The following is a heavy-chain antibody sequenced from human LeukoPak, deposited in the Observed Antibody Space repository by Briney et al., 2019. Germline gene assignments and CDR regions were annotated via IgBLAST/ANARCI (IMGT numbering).Heavy chain of an antibody. D-gene: IGHD1-14*01. Sequence: SVKVSCKASGGTFSSYAISWVRQAPGQGLEWMGRIIPILGIANYAQKLQGRVTITADESTSTAYMELSSLRSEDTAVYYCAREVPDRSVYYWGQGTLVTVSS. V-gene: IGHV1-69*04. CDR2: IIPILGIA. J-gene: IGHJ4*02. CDR1: GGTFSSYA. CDR3: AREVPDRSVYY.